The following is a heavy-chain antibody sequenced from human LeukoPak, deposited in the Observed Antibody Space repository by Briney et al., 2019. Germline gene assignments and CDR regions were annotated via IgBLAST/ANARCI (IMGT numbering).Heavy chain of an antibody. Sequence: SETLSLTCAVSGGSISSSNWWSWVRQPPGKGLEWIGEIYHSGSTNYNPSLKSRVTISVDKSKNQFSLKLSSVTAADTAVYYCARAVSGYNFGYYYYYMDVWGKGTTVTISS. V-gene: IGHV4-4*02. J-gene: IGHJ6*03. CDR3: ARAVSGYNFGYYYYYMDV. CDR1: GGSISSSNW. CDR2: IYHSGST. D-gene: IGHD5-24*01.